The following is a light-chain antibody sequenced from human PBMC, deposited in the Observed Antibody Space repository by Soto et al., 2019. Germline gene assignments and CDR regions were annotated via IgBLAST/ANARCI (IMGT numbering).Light chain of an antibody. CDR1: QSISSY. J-gene: IGKJ1*01. CDR3: QHSYSSPGT. CDR2: AAS. V-gene: IGKV1-39*01. Sequence: DIQMTQSPSSLSASVGDRVTITCRASQSISSYLNWYQQNPGRAPKLLIYAASSLQSGVPSRFSGSGSRTDFTLTISSLQPEDFATYFCQHSYSSPGTFGQGTKVEI.